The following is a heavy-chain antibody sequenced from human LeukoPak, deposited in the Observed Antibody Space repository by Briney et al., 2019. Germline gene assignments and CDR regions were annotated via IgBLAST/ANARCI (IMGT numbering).Heavy chain of an antibody. CDR1: GSTFSTYW. Sequence: GGSLRLSCAASGSTFSTYWMSWVRQAPGKGLEWVANIIQDGSEKYYVDSVKGRFTISRDNAKNSLYLQLNSLRAEDTAVYYCARDCTSTSCFDYWGQGTLVTVSS. D-gene: IGHD2-2*01. J-gene: IGHJ4*02. CDR2: IIQDGSEK. V-gene: IGHV3-7*01. CDR3: ARDCTSTSCFDY.